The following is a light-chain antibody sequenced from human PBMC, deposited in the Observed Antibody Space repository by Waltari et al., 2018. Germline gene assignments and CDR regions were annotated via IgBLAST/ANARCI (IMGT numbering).Light chain of an antibody. J-gene: IGKJ4*01. CDR1: QIISSNY. CDR3: QQRFNWLT. Sequence: EIVLTQSPATLSLSPGERATLSCRAHQIISSNYLAWYQQTPGQAPRLLIYATSRRATGIPDRCNGSGSGTDFTLTISGLEPEDFAVYYGQQRFNWLTFGGGTKVEIK. CDR2: ATS. V-gene: IGKV3D-20*02.